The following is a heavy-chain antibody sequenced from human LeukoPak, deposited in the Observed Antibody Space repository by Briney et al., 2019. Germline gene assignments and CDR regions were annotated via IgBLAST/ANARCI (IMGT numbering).Heavy chain of an antibody. Sequence: SETLSLTCAASGGSITGGNYYWGWIRQPPGKGLEWIGSIPYTGSTYYNPSLKSRVTTSMDTSKNQFSLKLSSVTAADTAVYYCARHYFFGSGTYHPFDSWGQGTLVTVSS. CDR2: IPYTGST. CDR3: ARHYFFGSGTYHPFDS. CDR1: GGSITGGNYY. J-gene: IGHJ4*02. V-gene: IGHV4-39*01. D-gene: IGHD3-10*01.